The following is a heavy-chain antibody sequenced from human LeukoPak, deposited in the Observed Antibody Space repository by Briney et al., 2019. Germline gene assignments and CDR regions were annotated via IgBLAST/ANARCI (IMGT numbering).Heavy chain of an antibody. J-gene: IGHJ4*02. D-gene: IGHD1-26*01. V-gene: IGHV3-66*04. CDR2: IYSGGST. CDR1: GFTVSSNY. Sequence: GGSLRLSCAASGFTVSSNYMSWARQAPGKGLEWVSVIYSGGSTYYADSVKGRFTISRDNSKNTLYLQMNSLRAEDTAVYYCASQVGATGEFDYWGQGTLVTVSS. CDR3: ASQVGATGEFDY.